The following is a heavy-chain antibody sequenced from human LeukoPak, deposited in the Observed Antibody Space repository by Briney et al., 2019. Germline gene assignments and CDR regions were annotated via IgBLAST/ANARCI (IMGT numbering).Heavy chain of an antibody. V-gene: IGHV4-34*01. CDR3: ARGPRWASYYDFWSGYCFDY. CDR2: LNHSGST. J-gene: IGHJ4*02. Sequence: SETLSLTCAVYGGCFSGYYWSWIRQRPGKGLEWIGELNHSGSTNCNPSLKSRVTISVDTSKNQFSLKLSSVTAADTAVYYCARGPRWASYYDFWSGYCFDYWGQGTLVTVSS. CDR1: GGCFSGYY. D-gene: IGHD3-3*01.